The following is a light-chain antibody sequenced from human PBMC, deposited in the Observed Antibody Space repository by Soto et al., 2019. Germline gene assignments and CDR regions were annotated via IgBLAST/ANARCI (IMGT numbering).Light chain of an antibody. CDR2: GAS. Sequence: AIQMTQSPSSLSASVGDRVTITCRASQGITNDLGWYKQKPGKAPKFLIYGASNLQSGVPSRFSGSGSGTDFTLTINSLQPEDFATYYCLQDYNYPYTFGQGTKLEIK. J-gene: IGKJ2*01. V-gene: IGKV1-6*01. CDR3: LQDYNYPYT. CDR1: QGITND.